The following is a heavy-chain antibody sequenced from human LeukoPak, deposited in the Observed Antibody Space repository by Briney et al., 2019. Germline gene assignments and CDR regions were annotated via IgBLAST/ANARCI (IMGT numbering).Heavy chain of an antibody. CDR2: ISGSGGST. CDR3: AKADSYCSSTSCYTGWFDP. D-gene: IGHD2-2*02. Sequence: GGSLRLSCAASGFTFSSYAMSWVRQAPGKGLEWVSAISGSGGSTYYADSVKGRFTISRDNSKNTLYLQMNSLRAEDTAVYYCAKADSYCSSTSCYTGWFDPWGQGTLVTVSS. J-gene: IGHJ5*02. V-gene: IGHV3-23*01. CDR1: GFTFSSYA.